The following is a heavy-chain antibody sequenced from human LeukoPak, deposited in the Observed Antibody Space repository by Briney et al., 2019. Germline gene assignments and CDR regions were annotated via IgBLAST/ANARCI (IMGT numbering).Heavy chain of an antibody. Sequence: GGSLRLSCEVSGFTFSNAWMSWVRQAPGKGLEWVGRIKSKTDGGTTDHAAPVKGRFTVSRDDAKNTFYLQMNSLKTEDTAVYFCSTDPDSPTPDYWSQGTLVTVPS. J-gene: IGHJ4*02. CDR3: STDPDSPTPDY. V-gene: IGHV3-15*01. D-gene: IGHD1-14*01. CDR1: GFTFSNAW. CDR2: IKSKTDGGTT.